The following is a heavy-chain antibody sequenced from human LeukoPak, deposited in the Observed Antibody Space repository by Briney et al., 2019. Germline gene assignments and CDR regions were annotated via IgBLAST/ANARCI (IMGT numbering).Heavy chain of an antibody. D-gene: IGHD3-10*01. CDR1: ASPLSSYS. J-gene: IGHJ4*02. CDR3: AAYYYGSKSRALEH. V-gene: IGHV3-21*01. CDR2: TSGTSNYI. Sequence: GGSLRLSCAVSASPLSSYSLNWVRQAPGRGLEWVSSTSGTSNYIHYADSVRGRFTISRDNVKASLYLELNSLRGDDTAVYYCAAYYYGSKSRALEHWGQGILVTVSS.